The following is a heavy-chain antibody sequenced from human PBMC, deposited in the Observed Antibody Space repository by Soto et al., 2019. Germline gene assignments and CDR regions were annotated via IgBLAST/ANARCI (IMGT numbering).Heavy chain of an antibody. CDR2: IPQEGVDG. J-gene: IGHJ6*02. V-gene: IGHV3-7*03. CDR3: ARDHLILPAHDFFYGSDV. Sequence: ESLGLSCEVSGFVFSMYSMSWVRQTPGKGLEWVAKIPQEGVDGHYADSVKGRFTISRDNGKNSLYLQMNNLRAEDTAVYYCARDHLILPAHDFFYGSDVWGRGATVTVSS. D-gene: IGHD2-21*02. CDR1: GFVFSMYS.